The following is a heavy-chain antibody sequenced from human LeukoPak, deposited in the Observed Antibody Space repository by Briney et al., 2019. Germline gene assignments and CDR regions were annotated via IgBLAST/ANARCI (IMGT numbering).Heavy chain of an antibody. J-gene: IGHJ4*02. CDR1: GFTFSSYG. Sequence: PGGSLRLSCAASGFTFSSYGMHWVRQAPGKGLEWVAVIWYDGSNKYYADSVKGRFTISRDNSKNTLYLQMNSPRAEDTAVYYCAKDSSGYYPDYWGQGTLVTVSS. V-gene: IGHV3-33*06. CDR3: AKDSSGYYPDY. CDR2: IWYDGSNK. D-gene: IGHD3-22*01.